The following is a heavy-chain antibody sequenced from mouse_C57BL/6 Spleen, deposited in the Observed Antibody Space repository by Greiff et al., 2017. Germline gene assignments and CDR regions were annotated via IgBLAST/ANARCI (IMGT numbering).Heavy chain of an antibody. D-gene: IGHD1-1*01. CDR2: INPYNGGT. Sequence: EVKLQESGPVLVKPGASVKMSCKASGYTFTDYYMNWVKQSHGKSLEWIGVINPYNGGTSYNQKFKGKATLTVDKSSSTAYMELNSLTSEDSAVYYCARRGYYYGSSYAMDYWGQGTSVTVSS. J-gene: IGHJ4*01. CDR3: ARRGYYYGSSYAMDY. V-gene: IGHV1-19*01. CDR1: GYTFTDYY.